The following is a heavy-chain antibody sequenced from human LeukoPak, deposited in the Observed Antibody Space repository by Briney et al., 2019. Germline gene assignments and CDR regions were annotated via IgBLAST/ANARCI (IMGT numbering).Heavy chain of an antibody. CDR2: IRYDGSNK. V-gene: IGHV3-30*02. CDR1: GFTFNNYA. CDR3: AKEGQLVVYYYYYMDV. Sequence: GGSLRLSCAASGFTFNNYAMSWVRQAPGKGLEWVAFIRYDGSNKYYADSVKGRFTISRDNSKNTLYLQMNSLRAEDTAVYYCAKEGQLVVYYYYYMDVWGKGTTVTVSS. J-gene: IGHJ6*03. D-gene: IGHD6-13*01.